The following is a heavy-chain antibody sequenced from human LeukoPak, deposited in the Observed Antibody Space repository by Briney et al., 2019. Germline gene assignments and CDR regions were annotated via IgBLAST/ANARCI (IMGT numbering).Heavy chain of an antibody. Sequence: GGSLRLSCAASGFTFSSYARSWVRQAPGKGLEWVSAISGSGGSTYYADSVKGRFTISRDNSKNTLYLQMNSLRAEDTAVYYCSRRWELLATPFDYWGQGTLVTVSS. CDR3: SRRWELLATPFDY. V-gene: IGHV3-23*01. CDR2: ISGSGGST. CDR1: GFTFSSYA. J-gene: IGHJ4*02. D-gene: IGHD1-26*01.